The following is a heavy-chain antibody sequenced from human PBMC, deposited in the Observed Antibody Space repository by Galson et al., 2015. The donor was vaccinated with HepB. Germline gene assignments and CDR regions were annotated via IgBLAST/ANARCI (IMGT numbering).Heavy chain of an antibody. CDR2: ISSSSSYI. V-gene: IGHV3-21*01. CDR1: GFTFSSYS. D-gene: IGHD3-3*01. J-gene: IGHJ3*02. Sequence: SLRLSCAASGFTFSSYSMNWVRQAPGKGLEWVSSISSSSSYIYYADSVKGRFTISRDNAKNSLYLQMNSLRAEDTAVYYCARDLGVAYYDFWSGFQSGGDAFDIWGQGTMVTVSS. CDR3: ARDLGVAYYDFWSGFQSGGDAFDI.